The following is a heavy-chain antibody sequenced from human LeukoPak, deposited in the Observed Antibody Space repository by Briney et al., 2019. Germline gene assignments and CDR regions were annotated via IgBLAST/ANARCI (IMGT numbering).Heavy chain of an antibody. V-gene: IGHV4-59*01. Sequence: SETLSLTCTVSGGSISSYYWRWIRQPPGKGLEWIGYIYYSGSTNYNPSLKSRVTISVDTSKNQFSLKLSSVTAADTAVYYCARSPEVLRFDYWGQGTLVTVSS. CDR2: IYYSGST. J-gene: IGHJ4*02. CDR1: GGSISSYY. D-gene: IGHD3-3*01. CDR3: ARSPEVLRFDY.